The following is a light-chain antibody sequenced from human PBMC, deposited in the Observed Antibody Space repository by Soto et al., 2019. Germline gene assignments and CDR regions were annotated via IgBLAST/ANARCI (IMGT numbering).Light chain of an antibody. CDR2: EVI. CDR3: SSDAGSNNFDVV. CDR1: SSDVGGYNY. J-gene: IGLJ2*01. V-gene: IGLV2-8*01. Sequence: QSVLTQPASVSGSPGQSITISCTGTSSDVGGYNYVSWYQQHPGKAPKLMIYEVIHRPSGVPDRFSGSKSGNTASLTVSGLQAEDEADYYCSSDAGSNNFDVVFGGGTKLTVL.